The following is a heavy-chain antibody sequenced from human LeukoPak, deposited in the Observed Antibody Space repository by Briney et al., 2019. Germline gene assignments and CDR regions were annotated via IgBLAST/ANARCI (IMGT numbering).Heavy chain of an antibody. CDR2: ISSSSSYI. CDR1: GFTFSSYS. D-gene: IGHD3-22*01. J-gene: IGHJ6*02. V-gene: IGHV3-21*01. Sequence: KSGGSLRLSCAASGFTFSSYSMNWVRQAPGKGLEWVSSISSSSSYIYYADPVKGRFTISRDNAKNSLYLQMNSLRAEDTAVYYCARISTMIVVVYEDYYGMDVWGQGTTVTVSS. CDR3: ARISTMIVVVYEDYYGMDV.